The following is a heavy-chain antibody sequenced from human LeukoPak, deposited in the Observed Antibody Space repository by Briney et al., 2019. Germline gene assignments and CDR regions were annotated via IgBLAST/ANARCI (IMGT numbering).Heavy chain of an antibody. J-gene: IGHJ4*02. CDR2: ISSSSSYI. V-gene: IGHV3-21*01. D-gene: IGHD6-13*01. Sequence: GGSLRLSCAASGFTFSSYSMNWVRQAPEKGLEWVSSISSSSSYIYYADSVKGRFTISRDNAKNSLYLQMNSLGAEDTAVYYCARDSSSWSGHYWGQGTLVTVSS. CDR1: GFTFSSYS. CDR3: ARDSSSWSGHY.